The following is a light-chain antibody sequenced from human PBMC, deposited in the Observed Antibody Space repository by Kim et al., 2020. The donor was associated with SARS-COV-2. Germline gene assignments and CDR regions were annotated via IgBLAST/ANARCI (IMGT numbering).Light chain of an antibody. V-gene: IGKV2D-29*01. CDR3: MQSIELPWT. CDR2: EFS. CDR1: QSLLHSDGKTY. Sequence: DTVMTQTPLSLSVTPAQPASISCKSSQSLLHSDGKTYLSWFLQKPGQPPHLLIYEFSNRFSGVPDRFSGSGSGTDFTLKISRVEAEDVGIYYCMQSIELPWTFGQGTKVDIK. J-gene: IGKJ1*01.